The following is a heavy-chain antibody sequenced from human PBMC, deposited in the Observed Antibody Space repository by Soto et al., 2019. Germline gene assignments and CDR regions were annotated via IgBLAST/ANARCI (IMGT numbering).Heavy chain of an antibody. V-gene: IGHV5-51*01. Sequence: GGSLKISGNGSGYLFTSYWIGWGRQMPGKGLEWIGTIYPGASDTRYSPSFKGQVTISADKSISTAYLQWSSLKASDTAMYYCAKLLIYGCAFDIWGQGTMVTVSS. CDR1: GYLFTSYW. D-gene: IGHD3-10*01. CDR3: AKLLIYGCAFDI. CDR2: IYPGASDT. J-gene: IGHJ3*02.